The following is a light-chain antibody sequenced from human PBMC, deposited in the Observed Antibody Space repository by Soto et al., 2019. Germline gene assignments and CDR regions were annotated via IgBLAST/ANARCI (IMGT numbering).Light chain of an antibody. CDR2: GAS. J-gene: IGKJ5*01. Sequence: EILLTQSPGTLSLSPGERATLSCRASQSVSSSSYLAWYQQKRGQAPRLLIYGASRRATGIPDRFSGSGSGTDFTLTISSLEPEDFALYYCQQRNNWPPITFGQGTRLEIK. V-gene: IGKV3D-20*02. CDR3: QQRNNWPPIT. CDR1: QSVSSSSY.